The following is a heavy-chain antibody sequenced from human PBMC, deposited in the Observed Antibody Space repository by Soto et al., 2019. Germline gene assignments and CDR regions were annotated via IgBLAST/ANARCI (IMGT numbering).Heavy chain of an antibody. CDR1: GGSISNYY. J-gene: IGHJ4*02. CDR3: ARDSAGTHHIDY. CDR2: IYYSGST. V-gene: IGHV4-59*04. Sequence: SETLSLTCTVSGGSISNYYWSWIRQPPGKGLEWIGYIYYSGSTYYNPSLKSRVTISVDTSKNQFSLKLSSVTAADTAVYYCARDSAGTHHIDYWGQGTLVTVSS. D-gene: IGHD1-7*01.